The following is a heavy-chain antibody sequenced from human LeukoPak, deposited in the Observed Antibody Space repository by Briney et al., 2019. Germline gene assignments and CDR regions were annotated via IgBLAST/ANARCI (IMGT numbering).Heavy chain of an antibody. J-gene: IGHJ4*02. Sequence: GASVKVSCKASGYTFTSYGISWVRQAPGQGLEWMGWISAYNGNTNYTQKLQGRVTMTTDTSTSTAYMELRSLRSDDTAVYYCARRLGGDYDILTGYGYWGQGTLVTVSS. CDR1: GYTFTSYG. CDR2: ISAYNGNT. V-gene: IGHV1-18*01. CDR3: ARRLGGDYDILTGYGY. D-gene: IGHD3-9*01.